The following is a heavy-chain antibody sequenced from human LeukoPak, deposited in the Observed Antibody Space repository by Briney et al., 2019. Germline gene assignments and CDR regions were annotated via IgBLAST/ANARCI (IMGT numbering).Heavy chain of an antibody. J-gene: IGHJ4*02. V-gene: IGHV1-69*06. D-gene: IGHD6-13*01. CDR3: ARGQQLVDFDF. Sequence: GASVKVSCKASGGTFSGYAISWVRQAPGQGLEWMGGVIPVFGTANYAQKFQGRVTIIADKSTSTAYVELNSLRFEDTAVYYCARGQQLVDFDFWGQGTLVTVSS. CDR2: VIPVFGTA. CDR1: GGTFSGYA.